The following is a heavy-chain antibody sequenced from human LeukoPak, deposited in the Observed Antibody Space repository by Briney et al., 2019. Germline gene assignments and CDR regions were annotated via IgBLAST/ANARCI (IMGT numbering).Heavy chain of an antibody. V-gene: IGHV3-23*01. CDR3: AKGRKLNTYGDFDY. D-gene: IGHD4-17*01. CDR2: ISGSGGST. Sequence: GGSLRLSCAASGFTFSSYAMSWVRQAPGKGLEWVSAISGSGGSTYYEDSVKGRFTISRDNSKNTLYLQMNSLRAEDTAVYYCAKGRKLNTYGDFDYWGQGTLVTVSS. J-gene: IGHJ4*02. CDR1: GFTFSSYA.